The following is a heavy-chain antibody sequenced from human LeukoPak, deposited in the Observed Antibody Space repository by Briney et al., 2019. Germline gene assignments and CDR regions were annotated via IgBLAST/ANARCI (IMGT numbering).Heavy chain of an antibody. V-gene: IGHV1-69*05. Sequence: SVKVSCKASGGTFSSYAISWVRQAPGQGLEWMGGIIPIFGTANYAQKFQGRVTITTDESTSTAYMELSSLRSEDTAVYYCEYCGGDCSSVDAFDIWGQGTMVTASS. CDR2: IIPIFGTA. CDR1: GGTFSSYA. J-gene: IGHJ3*02. CDR3: EYCGGDCSSVDAFDI. D-gene: IGHD2-21*02.